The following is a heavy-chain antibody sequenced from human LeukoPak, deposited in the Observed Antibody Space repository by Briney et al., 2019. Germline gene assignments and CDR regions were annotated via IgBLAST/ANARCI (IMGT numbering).Heavy chain of an antibody. D-gene: IGHD4-23*01. CDR2: IIPIFGTA. J-gene: IGHJ3*02. CDR1: GGTFSSYA. Sequence: GASVKVSCKASGGTFSSYAISWVRQAPGQGLEWMGGIIPIFGTANYAQKFQGRVTITADESTSTAYMELNSLRSEDTAVYYCARAVADAFDIWGQGTMVTVSS. CDR3: ARAVADAFDI. V-gene: IGHV1-69*13.